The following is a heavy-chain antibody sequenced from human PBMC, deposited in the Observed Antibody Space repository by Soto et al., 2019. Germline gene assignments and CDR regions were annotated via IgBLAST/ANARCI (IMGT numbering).Heavy chain of an antibody. D-gene: IGHD3-3*01. CDR3: ARPYYDFWSGYSSYNWFDP. CDR2: INPNSGGT. V-gene: IGHV1-2*02. J-gene: IGHJ5*02. CDR1: GYTFTGYY. Sequence: GASVKVSCKASGYTFTGYYMHWVRQAPGQGLGWMGWINPNSGGTNYAQKFQGRVTMTRDTSISTAYMELSRLRSDDTAVYYCARPYYDFWSGYSSYNWFDPWGQGTLVTVSS.